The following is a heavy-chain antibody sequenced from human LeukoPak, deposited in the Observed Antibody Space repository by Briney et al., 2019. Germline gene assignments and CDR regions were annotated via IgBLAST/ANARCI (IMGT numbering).Heavy chain of an antibody. CDR2: INQDGSEK. CDR3: ASRSSVAASGPG. V-gene: IGHV3-7*01. J-gene: IGHJ4*02. Sequence: GGSLRLSCAASGFTFSSYWMSWVRQAPGRGRGGVANINQDGSEKYYVDSVKGRFTISRDNAKNSLYLQMSSLRAEDTALYYCASRSSVAASGPGWGQGTLVTVSS. CDR1: GFTFSSYW. D-gene: IGHD2-15*01.